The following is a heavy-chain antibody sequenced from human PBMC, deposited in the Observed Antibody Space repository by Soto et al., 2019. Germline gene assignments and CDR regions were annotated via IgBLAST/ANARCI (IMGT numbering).Heavy chain of an antibody. CDR3: ATDGELSN. J-gene: IGHJ4*02. CDR1: GYTLTELS. D-gene: IGHD1-26*01. CDR2: FDPEDGET. Sequence: QVQLVQSGAEVKKPGASVKVSCKVSGYTLTELSMHWVRQAPGKGLEWMGGFDPEDGETIYAQKFQGRVXXTEDTSTDTAYMELSSLRSEDTAVYYCATDGELSNWGQGTLVTVSS. V-gene: IGHV1-24*01.